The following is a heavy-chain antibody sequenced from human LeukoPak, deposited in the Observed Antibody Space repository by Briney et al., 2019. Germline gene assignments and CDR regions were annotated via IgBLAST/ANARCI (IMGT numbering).Heavy chain of an antibody. D-gene: IGHD1-26*01. J-gene: IGHJ4*02. V-gene: IGHV3-48*04. CDR1: GFTFSSYA. CDR2: LSSSGTI. CDR3: ARARGALDY. Sequence: PGGSLRLSCAASGFTFSSYAMSWVRQAPGKGLEWVSYLSSSGTIYYADPAKGRFTISRDNAKNSLFLQMNSLRAEDTAVYYCARARGALDYWGQGTLVTVSS.